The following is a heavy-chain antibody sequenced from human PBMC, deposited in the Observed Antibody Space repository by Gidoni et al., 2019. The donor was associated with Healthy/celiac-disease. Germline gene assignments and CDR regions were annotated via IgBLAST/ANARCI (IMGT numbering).Heavy chain of an antibody. CDR1: SYA. J-gene: IGHJ6*02. V-gene: IGHV3-23*01. Sequence: SYAMSWVRQAPGKGLAWVSAISGSGGSTYYADSVKGRFTISRDNSKNTLYLQMTSLRAEDTAVYYCAKEGGDYYYYYGMDVWGQGTTVTVSS. D-gene: IGHD1-26*01. CDR2: ISGSGGST. CDR3: AKEGGDYYYYYGMDV.